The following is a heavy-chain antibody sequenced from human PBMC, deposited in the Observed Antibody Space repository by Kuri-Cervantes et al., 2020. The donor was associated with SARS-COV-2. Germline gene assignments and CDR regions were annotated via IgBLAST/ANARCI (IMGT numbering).Heavy chain of an antibody. CDR3: ARHVPDWLLNWFDP. J-gene: IGHJ5*02. V-gene: IGHV4-39*01. CDR2: IYYSGST. Sequence: GSLRLSCTVSGGSISSSSYYWGWIRQPPGKGLGWIGSIYYSGSTYYNPSLKSRVTISVDTSKNQFSLKLSSVTTADTAVYYCARHVPDWLLNWFDPWGQGTLVTVSS. CDR1: GGSISSSSYY. D-gene: IGHD3-9*01.